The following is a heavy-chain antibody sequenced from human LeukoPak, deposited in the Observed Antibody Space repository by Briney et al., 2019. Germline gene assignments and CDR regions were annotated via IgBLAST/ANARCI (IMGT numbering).Heavy chain of an antibody. CDR1: EFTVSSKY. CDR3: ATCWGFAGDY. CDR2: IYSGGTT. V-gene: IGHV3-53*01. D-gene: IGHD7-27*01. Sequence: PGGSLRLSCAASEFTVSSKYMSWVRQAPGKGLEWVSVIYSGGTTFYADSVKGRFTISRDNSKNTLYLQMNSLRAEDTAVYYCATCWGFAGDYWGQGILVTVSS. J-gene: IGHJ4*02.